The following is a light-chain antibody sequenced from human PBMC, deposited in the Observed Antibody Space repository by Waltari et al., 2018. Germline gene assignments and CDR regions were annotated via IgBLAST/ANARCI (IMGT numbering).Light chain of an antibody. CDR2: ASS. V-gene: IGKV1-8*01. CDR3: QQYHTYPWT. J-gene: IGKJ1*01. CDR1: QGVSTY. Sequence: AIRMTQSPASLSASTGDRVTFSCRASQGVSTYLAWYQQKPGKAPSRLIYASSTLESGVPSKFSGSGSGTDFTLTISCLQSEDFATYYCQQYHTYPWTFGQGTKVEI.